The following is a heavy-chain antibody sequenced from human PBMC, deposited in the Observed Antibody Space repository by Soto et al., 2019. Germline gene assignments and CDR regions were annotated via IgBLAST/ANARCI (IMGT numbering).Heavy chain of an antibody. CDR2: IYYRGNA. CDR3: ERLEGLAKISYYFDF. J-gene: IGHJ4*02. CDR1: DDSINSDKYY. D-gene: IGHD3-3*01. V-gene: IGHV4-39*01. Sequence: SETLSLTCSVSDDSINSDKYYWGWIRQPPGKGLEWIGSIYYRGNAYYNPSLQTRVTISLDKSNSQFSLKLNSVTAADSALYFCERLEGLAKISYYFDFWGPGDLVNVS.